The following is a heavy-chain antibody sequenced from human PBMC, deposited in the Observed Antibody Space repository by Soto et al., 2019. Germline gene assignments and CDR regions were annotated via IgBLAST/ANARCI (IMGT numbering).Heavy chain of an antibody. CDR1: GFTFSDYF. V-gene: IGHV3-11*01. D-gene: IGHD3-22*01. J-gene: IGHJ3*01. CDR3: ARKMSGHYFTFDR. CDR2: TTKTGSTS. Sequence: QVQLVESGGDLVKPGGSLRLSCAASGFTFSDYFMSWIRQSPGKGLEWVSYTTKTGSTSNHADSVKGPCTISRNNAKNSLYLQMTSLRAVDKAMYYCARKMSGHYFTFDRWGRGTMVTVSS.